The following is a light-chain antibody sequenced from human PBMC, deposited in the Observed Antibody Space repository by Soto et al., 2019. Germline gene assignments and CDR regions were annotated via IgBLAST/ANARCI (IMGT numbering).Light chain of an antibody. J-gene: IGLJ1*01. Sequence: QSALTQPASVSGSPGQSITISCTGTSSDVGGYNYVSWYQHHPGKAPKLLIYDVSNRPSGVSNRFSGSKSDNTASLTISGLQPEDEADYYCSSYTTRNTRKIVFGTGTKVTVL. CDR3: SSYTTRNTRKIV. CDR2: DVS. CDR1: SSDVGGYNY. V-gene: IGLV2-14*03.